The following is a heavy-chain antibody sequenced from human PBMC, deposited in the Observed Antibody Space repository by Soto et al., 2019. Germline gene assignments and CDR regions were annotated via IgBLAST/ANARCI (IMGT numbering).Heavy chain of an antibody. D-gene: IGHD3-3*01. J-gene: IGHJ4*02. Sequence: SGPTLVNPTPTLTPTCAFSGFSLSTSGMGVGWIRPPPGKALEWLALIHRNDEKRYIPSLKSMLTITKDTSKNQVVLTITNMEPLDTATYFCAHTPSDYDFCSGYSDYWGQGTLVTVSS. CDR1: GFSLSTSGMG. V-gene: IGHV2-5*01. CDR3: AHTPSDYDFCSGYSDY. CDR2: IHRNDEK.